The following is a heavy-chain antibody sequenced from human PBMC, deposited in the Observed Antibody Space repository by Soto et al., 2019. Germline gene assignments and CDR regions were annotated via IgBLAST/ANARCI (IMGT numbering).Heavy chain of an antibody. CDR3: ARHMRRVKGPFYYYYMDV. V-gene: IGHV4-31*03. CDR2: IYYSGST. J-gene: IGHJ6*03. D-gene: IGHD2-21*01. Sequence: PSETLSLTCTVSGGSISSGGYYWSWIRQHPGKGLEWIGYIYYSGSTYYNPSLKSRVTISVDTSKNQFSLKLSSVTAADTAVYYCARHMRRVKGPFYYYYMDVWGKGTTVTVSS. CDR1: GGSISSGGYY.